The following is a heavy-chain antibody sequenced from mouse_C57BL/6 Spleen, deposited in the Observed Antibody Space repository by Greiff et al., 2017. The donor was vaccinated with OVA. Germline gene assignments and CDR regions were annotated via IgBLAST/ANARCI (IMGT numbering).Heavy chain of an antibody. CDR1: GFNITDYY. CDR3: TTDGLRFAY. J-gene: IGHJ3*01. Sequence: EVQRVESGAELVRPGASVKLSCTASGFNITDYYMHWVKQRPEQGLEWIGRIDPEDGDPESAPKFQGKATMTADTSSNPADLQLSSLTSDDTAVYYCTTDGLRFAYWGQGTLVTVSA. V-gene: IGHV14-1*01. CDR2: IDPEDGDP. D-gene: IGHD3-1*01.